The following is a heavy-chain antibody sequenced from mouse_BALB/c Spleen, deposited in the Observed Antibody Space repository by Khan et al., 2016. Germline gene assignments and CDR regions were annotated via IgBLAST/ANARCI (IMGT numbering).Heavy chain of an antibody. CDR1: GYTFSSYW. Sequence: QVQLKQSGAELMKPGASVKISCKATGYTFSSYWIEWVKQRPGHGLEWIGEILPGSGSTNYNEKFKGKATFTADTSSNTAYMQLSSLTSEDSAVYYCARGWDGGYFEVWGAGTTVTVSS. CDR3: ARGWDGGYFEV. D-gene: IGHD4-1*01. J-gene: IGHJ1*01. CDR2: ILPGSGST. V-gene: IGHV1-9*01.